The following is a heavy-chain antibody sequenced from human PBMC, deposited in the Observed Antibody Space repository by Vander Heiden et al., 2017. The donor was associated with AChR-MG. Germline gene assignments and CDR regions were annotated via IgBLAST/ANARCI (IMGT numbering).Heavy chain of an antibody. CDR3: VKDGWGYGDYPRWFDP. CDR2: IRYDGSNK. Sequence: QVQLVESGGGVVQPGGSLRLPCAASGFTFSSDGMHWVRQAPGKGLEWVAVIRYDGSNKYYADSVKGRFTISRDNSKNTLYLQMNSLRAEDTAVYYCVKDGWGYGDYPRWFDPWGQVTLVTVS. J-gene: IGHJ5*02. D-gene: IGHD4-17*01. V-gene: IGHV3-30*02. CDR1: GFTFSSDG.